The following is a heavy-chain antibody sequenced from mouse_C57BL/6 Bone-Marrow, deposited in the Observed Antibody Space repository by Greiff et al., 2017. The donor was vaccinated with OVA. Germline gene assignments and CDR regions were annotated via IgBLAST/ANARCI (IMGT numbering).Heavy chain of an antibody. D-gene: IGHD1-1*01. CDR3: AVFTTVVANYAMDY. CDR2: ISYDGSN. J-gene: IGHJ4*01. CDR1: GYSITSGYY. Sequence: EVKLQESGPGLVKPSQSLSLTCSVTGYSITSGYYWNWIRQFPGNKLEWMGYISYDGSNNYNPSLKNRISITRDTSKNQFFLKLNSVTTEDTATYYCAVFTTVVANYAMDYWGQGTSVTVSS. V-gene: IGHV3-6*01.